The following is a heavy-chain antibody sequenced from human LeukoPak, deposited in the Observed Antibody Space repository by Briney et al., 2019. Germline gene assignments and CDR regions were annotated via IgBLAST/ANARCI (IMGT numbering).Heavy chain of an antibody. CDR1: GYTFPSYD. D-gene: IGHD5-24*01. Sequence: SVKVSCKASGYTFPSYDINWVRQATGQGLEWMGWMNPNSGNTGYAQKFQGRVTMTRNTSISTAYMELSSLRSEDTAVYYCARGPETQNNCHYWGQETLVSVPT. J-gene: IGHJ4*02. CDR3: ARGPETQNNCHY. CDR2: MNPNSGNT. V-gene: IGHV1-8*01.